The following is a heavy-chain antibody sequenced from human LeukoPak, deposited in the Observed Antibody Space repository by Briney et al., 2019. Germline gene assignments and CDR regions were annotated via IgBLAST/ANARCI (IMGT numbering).Heavy chain of an antibody. CDR2: INQDGSKK. J-gene: IGHJ4*02. CDR1: GFIFSTYW. CDR3: ARGLYSAYDL. V-gene: IGHV3-7*01. Sequence: PGGSLRLSCAASGFIFSTYWMSWVSQAPGKGLEWVANINQDGSKKYYVDSVKGRLTISRDNAKNSLYLRMNSLRAEDTAVYYCARGLYSAYDLWGQGTLVTVSS. D-gene: IGHD5-12*01.